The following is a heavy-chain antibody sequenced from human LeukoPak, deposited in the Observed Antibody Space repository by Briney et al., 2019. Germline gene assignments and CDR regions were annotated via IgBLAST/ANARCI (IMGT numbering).Heavy chain of an antibody. D-gene: IGHD1-26*01. Sequence: GGSLRLSCAASGFTVSSNYMSWVRQAPGKGLEWVSLIYSGGSTYYADSVKGRFTISRDNSKDTLYLQMNSLRAEDTAVYYCARVLWELLGRGGSYYFDYWGQGTLVTVSS. CDR1: GFTVSSNY. CDR2: IYSGGST. CDR3: ARVLWELLGRGGSYYFDY. V-gene: IGHV3-53*01. J-gene: IGHJ4*02.